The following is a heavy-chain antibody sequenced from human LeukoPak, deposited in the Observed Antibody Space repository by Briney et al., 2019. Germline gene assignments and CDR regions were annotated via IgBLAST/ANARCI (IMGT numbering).Heavy chain of an antibody. CDR1: GFTFNNYA. J-gene: IGHJ4*02. CDR3: AKGTVLRYFDWLFFFDY. Sequence: PGGSLRLSCAASGFTFNNYAMHWVRQAPGKGLDWVAVISYDGSDKYYADSVKGRFTISRDNSKNTLYLQMNSLRAEDTAVYYCAKGTVLRYFDWLFFFDYWGQGTLVTVSP. V-gene: IGHV3-30*04. D-gene: IGHD3-9*01. CDR2: ISYDGSDK.